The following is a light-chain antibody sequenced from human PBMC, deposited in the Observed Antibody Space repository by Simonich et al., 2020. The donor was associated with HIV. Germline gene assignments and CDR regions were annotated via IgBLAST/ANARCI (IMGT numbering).Light chain of an antibody. J-gene: IGKJ2*01. Sequence: DIMMTQSPDSLAVSLGERATINCKSSQSLLYSSNNKNYLAWYQQKPGQPPKLLIYWASTRESGVPDRFSASGSGTDFTLTISSLQAEDVAVYYCQQYYTTPYTFGQGTKLEIK. CDR2: WAS. V-gene: IGKV4-1*01. CDR3: QQYYTTPYT. CDR1: QSLLYSSNNKNY.